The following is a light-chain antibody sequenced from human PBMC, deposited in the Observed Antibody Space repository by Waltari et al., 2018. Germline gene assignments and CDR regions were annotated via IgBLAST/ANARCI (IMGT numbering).Light chain of an antibody. CDR1: SRDVGGYDF. J-gene: IGLJ2*01. Sequence: QSALTQPASVSASPGQSVTISCAGSSRDVGGYDFVPCYQKHPGRAPQLILSNVNKRPSGISDRFSGSKSGNTATLTISTLQPEDEADYFCCSFSGSTFFVIFGGGAKLTVL. CDR3: CSFSGSTFFVI. CDR2: NVN. V-gene: IGLV2-23*02.